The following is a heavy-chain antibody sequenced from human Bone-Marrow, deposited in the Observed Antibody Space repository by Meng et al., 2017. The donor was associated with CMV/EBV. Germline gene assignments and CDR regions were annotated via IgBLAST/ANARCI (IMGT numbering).Heavy chain of an antibody. CDR3: ARQDKLRYFDWLPYYYYGMDV. V-gene: IGHV4-39*01. J-gene: IGHJ6*02. CDR2: IYYSGST. CDR1: GGFISSSSYY. Sequence: SETLSLTCTVSGGFISSSSYYWDWIRQPPGKGLEWIGSIYYSGSTYYNPSLKSRVTISVDTSKNQFHLKLSSVTAADTAVYYCARQDKLRYFDWLPYYYYGMDVWGQGTTVTVSS. D-gene: IGHD3-9*01.